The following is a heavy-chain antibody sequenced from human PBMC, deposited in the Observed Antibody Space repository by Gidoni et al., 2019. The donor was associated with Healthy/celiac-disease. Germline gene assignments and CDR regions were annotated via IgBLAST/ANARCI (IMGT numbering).Heavy chain of an antibody. CDR3: ARSGGDQTFDY. D-gene: IGHD2-21*02. J-gene: IGHJ4*02. CDR2: IDWDDDK. CDR1: GFSLSTSGMC. Sequence: QVTLREAGPALVKPTPTPTLTCTFPGFSLSTSGMCVSWIRQPPGKALEWLALIDWDDDKYYSTSLKTKLTISKDTSKNQVVLTMTNMDPVDTATYYCARSGGDQTFDYWGQGTLVTVSS. V-gene: IGHV2-70*01.